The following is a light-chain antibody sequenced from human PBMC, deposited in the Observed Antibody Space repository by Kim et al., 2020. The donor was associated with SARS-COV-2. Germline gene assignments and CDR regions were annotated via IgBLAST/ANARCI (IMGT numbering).Light chain of an antibody. Sequence: EIVLTQSPATLSLSPGERATLSCRASQNVDSQLAWYQQKSGQAPRLLIFDASNRATDIPARFSGSGSGTDFTLTISSLESEDVGVYYCQQFSDWLSLGGGTKVDIK. V-gene: IGKV3-11*01. J-gene: IGKJ4*01. CDR2: DAS. CDR3: QQFSDWLS. CDR1: QNVDSQ.